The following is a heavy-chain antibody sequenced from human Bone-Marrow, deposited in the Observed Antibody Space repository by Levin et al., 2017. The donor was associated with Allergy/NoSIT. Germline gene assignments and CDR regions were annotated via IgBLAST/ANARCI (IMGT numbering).Heavy chain of an antibody. D-gene: IGHD6-13*01. CDR2: IDPSDSYT. CDR3: ASLAEGSWSSFDY. J-gene: IGHJ4*02. Sequence: GESLKISCKGSGYSFTSYWISWVRQMPGKGLEWMGRIDPSDSYTNYSPSFQGHVTISADKSISTAYLQWSSLKASDTAMYYCASLAEGSWSSFDYWGQGTLVTVSS. CDR1: GYSFTSYW. V-gene: IGHV5-10-1*01.